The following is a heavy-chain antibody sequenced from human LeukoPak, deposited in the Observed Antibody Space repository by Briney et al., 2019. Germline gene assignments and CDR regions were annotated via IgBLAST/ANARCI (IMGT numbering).Heavy chain of an antibody. J-gene: IGHJ4*02. D-gene: IGHD6-19*01. Sequence: SETLSLTCAVYGGSFSGYYWSWIRQPPGKGLEWIGEINHSGSTNYNPSLKSRVTISVDTSKNQFSLKLSSVTAADTAVYYCARGRVNSGWYVCKFDYWGQGTLVTVSS. V-gene: IGHV4-34*01. CDR3: ARGRVNSGWYVCKFDY. CDR1: GGSFSGYY. CDR2: INHSGST.